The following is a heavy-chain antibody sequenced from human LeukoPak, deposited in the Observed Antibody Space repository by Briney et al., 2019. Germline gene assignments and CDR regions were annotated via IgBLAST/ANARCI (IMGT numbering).Heavy chain of an antibody. J-gene: IGHJ4*02. CDR3: AKDAYYYGSGSYEDY. CDR1: GFTFSSSA. Sequence: GGSLRLSCAASGFTFSSSAMSWVRQVPGKGLEWVSGISASGGSTSYADSVRGRFTISRDNSKNTLYVQMNSLRDEDTAVYYCAKDAYYYGSGSYEDYWGQGTLVTVSS. V-gene: IGHV3-23*01. D-gene: IGHD3-10*01. CDR2: ISASGGST.